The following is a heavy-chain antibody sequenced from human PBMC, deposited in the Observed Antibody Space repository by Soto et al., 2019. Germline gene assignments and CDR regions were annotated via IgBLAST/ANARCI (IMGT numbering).Heavy chain of an antibody. J-gene: IGHJ4*02. CDR1: GFTFSSYA. V-gene: IGHV3-30-3*01. CDR2: ISYDGSNK. D-gene: IGHD6-19*01. Sequence: PGGALRLSCAASGFTFSSYAMHWVRQAPGKGLEWVAVISYDGSNKYYADSVMGRFTISRDNSKNTLYLQMNSLRAEDTAVYYCAREYSSGWYYFDYWGQGTLVTVFS. CDR3: AREYSSGWYYFDY.